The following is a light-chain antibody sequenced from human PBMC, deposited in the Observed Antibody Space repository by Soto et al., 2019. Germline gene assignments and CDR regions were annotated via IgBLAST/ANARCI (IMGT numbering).Light chain of an antibody. Sequence: DIQMTQSPSSLSASVGDRVTITCQASQDISNYLNWYQQKPGKAPKLLIYDASNLETGVPSRFSGSGSGTDFTFPISSLQPEDIATYYGHQYDNLPPTFGGGTKVEIK. CDR1: QDISNY. V-gene: IGKV1-33*01. J-gene: IGKJ4*01. CDR2: DAS. CDR3: HQYDNLPPT.